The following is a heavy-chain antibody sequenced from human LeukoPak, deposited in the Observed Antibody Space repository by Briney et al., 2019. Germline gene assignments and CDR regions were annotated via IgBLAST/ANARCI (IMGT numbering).Heavy chain of an antibody. Sequence: GGSLRLSCAASGFTFSSYAMSWVRQAPGKGLEWVSAISGSGGNTYYADSVKGRFTISRDSSKNTLFLQMSSLRAEDTAVYYCALGVQWLVTFDYWGQGTLVTVSS. CDR2: ISGSGGNT. J-gene: IGHJ4*02. D-gene: IGHD6-19*01. V-gene: IGHV3-23*01. CDR3: ALGVQWLVTFDY. CDR1: GFTFSSYA.